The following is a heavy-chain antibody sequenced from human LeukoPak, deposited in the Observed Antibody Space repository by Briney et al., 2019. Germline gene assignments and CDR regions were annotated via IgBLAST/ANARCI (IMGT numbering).Heavy chain of an antibody. V-gene: IGHV4-59*01. D-gene: IGHD5-12*01. CDR3: ARGDRFEGGYSFGY. CDR2: VYYSGST. CDR1: GGSISTYY. J-gene: IGHJ4*02. Sequence: KPSETLSLTCTVSGGSISTYYWSWIRQPPGKGLEWIGYVYYSGSTNYNPSLKSRVTISVDTSNNQFSLRLSSVTTADTAVYYCARGDRFEGGYSFGYWGQGTLVTVSS.